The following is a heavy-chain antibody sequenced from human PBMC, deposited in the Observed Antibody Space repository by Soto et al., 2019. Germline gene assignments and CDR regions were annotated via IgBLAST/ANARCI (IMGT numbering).Heavy chain of an antibody. CDR1: GHTFTSNA. V-gene: IGHV1-3*01. CDR3: ARGAHTYGYVFDY. J-gene: IGHJ4*02. D-gene: IGHD5-18*01. CDR2: VNAGNGYT. Sequence: QVHLVQSGAEVKKPGASVKVSCRSSGHTFTSNAIHWVRQAPGQSLEWMGWVNAGNGYTKYLQNFQGRVTISSDTSARTAYMELNSLRSEDTAVYYCARGAHTYGYVFDYWGQGTLVTVSS.